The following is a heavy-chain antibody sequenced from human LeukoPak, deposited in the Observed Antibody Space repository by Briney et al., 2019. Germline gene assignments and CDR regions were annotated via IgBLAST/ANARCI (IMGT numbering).Heavy chain of an antibody. CDR3: ARGQDIAVAGTINNWFDP. CDR1: GGTFCSYA. Sequence: SVKVSCKASGGTFCSYAISWVRQAPGQGLEWMGGIIPIFGTANYAQKFQGRVTITADESTSTAYMELSSLRSEDTAVYYCARGQDIAVAGTINNWFDPWGQGTLVTVSS. V-gene: IGHV1-69*13. D-gene: IGHD6-19*01. J-gene: IGHJ5*02. CDR2: IIPIFGTA.